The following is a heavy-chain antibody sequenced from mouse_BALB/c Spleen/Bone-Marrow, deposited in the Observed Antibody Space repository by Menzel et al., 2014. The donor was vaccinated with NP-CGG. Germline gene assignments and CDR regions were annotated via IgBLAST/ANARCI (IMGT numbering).Heavy chain of an antibody. Sequence: QVQLKESGAELVRPGASVKLSCKASGYTFTNYWINWVKQRPGQGLEWIGNIYPSDSYTNYNQMFKDKATLTVDKSSRTAYMQLSIPTSGDSAVYYCTRGYYRYDVGYWYFDVWGAGTTVTVSS. CDR1: GYTFTNYW. V-gene: IGHV1-69*02. CDR3: TRGYYRYDVGYWYFDV. CDR2: IYPSDSYT. D-gene: IGHD2-14*01. J-gene: IGHJ1*01.